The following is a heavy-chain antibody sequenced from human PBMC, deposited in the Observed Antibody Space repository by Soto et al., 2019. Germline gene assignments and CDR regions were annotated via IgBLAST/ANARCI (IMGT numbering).Heavy chain of an antibody. D-gene: IGHD3-16*02. CDR2: ISWNSGSI. J-gene: IGHJ3*02. Sequence: EVQLVESGGGLVQPGRSLRLSCAASGFTFDDYAMHWVRQAPGKGLEWVSGISWNSGSIGYADSVKGRFTISRDNAKNSLYLQMNSLRAEDKALYYCAKQFPGELSHNAFDIWGQGTMVTVSS. V-gene: IGHV3-9*01. CDR3: AKQFPGELSHNAFDI. CDR1: GFTFDDYA.